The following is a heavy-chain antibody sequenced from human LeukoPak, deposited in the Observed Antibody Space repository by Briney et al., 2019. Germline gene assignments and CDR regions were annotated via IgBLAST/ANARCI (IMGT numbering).Heavy chain of an antibody. CDR3: ARLTYYYDSSGYYQPLDY. CDR2: IYPGDSDT. Sequence: TGESLKISCKGSGYSFTSYWIGWVRQMPGKGLEWMGIIYPGDSDTRYSPSFQGQVTISADKSISTAYLQWSSLKASDTAMYYCARLTYYYDSSGYYQPLDYWGQGTLVTVSS. J-gene: IGHJ4*02. V-gene: IGHV5-51*01. D-gene: IGHD3-22*01. CDR1: GYSFTSYW.